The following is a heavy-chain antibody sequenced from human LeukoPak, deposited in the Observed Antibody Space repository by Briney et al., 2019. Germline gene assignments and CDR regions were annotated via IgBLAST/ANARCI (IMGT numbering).Heavy chain of an antibody. CDR1: GFTFSSYA. CDR3: ARERITMIRGAPEGYYYYYYMDV. CDR2: INWNGVST. Sequence: PGGSLRLSCAASGFTFSSYAMSWVRQAPGKGLEWVSGINWNGVSTGYADSVKGRFTISRDNAKNSLYLQMNSLRAEDTALYYCARERITMIRGAPEGYYYYYYMDVWGKGTTVTVSS. J-gene: IGHJ6*03. D-gene: IGHD3-10*01. V-gene: IGHV3-20*04.